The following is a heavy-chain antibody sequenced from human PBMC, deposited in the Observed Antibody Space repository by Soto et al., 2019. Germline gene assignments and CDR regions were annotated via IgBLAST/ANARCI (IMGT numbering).Heavy chain of an antibody. CDR3: ARGISWANWFDP. J-gene: IGHJ5*02. V-gene: IGHV4-34*01. CDR1: GGSFSGYY. Sequence: QVQLQQWGAGLLKPSETLSLTCAVYGGSFSGYYWSWIRQPPGQGLEWIGEINHSGSTNYNPSLKSRVTISVDTSKNQFSLKLSSVTAADTAVYYCARGISWANWFDPWGQGTLVTVSS. D-gene: IGHD6-13*01. CDR2: INHSGST.